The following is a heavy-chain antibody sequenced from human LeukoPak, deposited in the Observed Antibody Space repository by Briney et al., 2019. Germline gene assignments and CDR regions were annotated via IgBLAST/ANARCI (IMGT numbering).Heavy chain of an antibody. Sequence: PSETLSLTCTVSSGSISTYYWSWIRQPAGKELEWIGRFYTSGSTNYNPSLKSRVTISVDTSKNQFSLKLSSVTAADTAVCYCARLPPYYYDSSGYYWGQGTLVTVSS. D-gene: IGHD3-22*01. CDR1: SGSISTYY. J-gene: IGHJ4*02. CDR3: ARLPPYYYDSSGYY. V-gene: IGHV4-4*07. CDR2: FYTSGST.